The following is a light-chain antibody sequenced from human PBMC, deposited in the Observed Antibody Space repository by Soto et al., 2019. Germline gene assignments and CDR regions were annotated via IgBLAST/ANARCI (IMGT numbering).Light chain of an antibody. J-gene: IGLJ1*01. CDR1: HNDIGTYDY. CDR3: SSFTSNRIYV. CDR2: GVT. Sequence: QSALTQPTSVSGSPGQSITISCTGNHNDIGTYDYVSWYQQHPGRAPRLLIHGVTTRPSVISGRFSASKSGLTASLTISGLQPEDEADYYCSSFTSNRIYVFGPGTKLTVL. V-gene: IGLV2-14*03.